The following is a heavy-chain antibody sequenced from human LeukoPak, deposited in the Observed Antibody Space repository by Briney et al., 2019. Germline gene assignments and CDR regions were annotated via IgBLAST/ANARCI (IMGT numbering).Heavy chain of an antibody. D-gene: IGHD3-16*01. CDR1: GFTFNSYA. V-gene: IGHV3-23*01. CDR2: ISDRGTDA. J-gene: IGHJ3*01. Sequence: GGSLRLSCAASGFTFNSYAMSWVRQAPGKGLKWVSTISDRGTDAYYADSVKGRFTISRDNSKSTLYLQMNTLRAEDTAVYYCAKLGWGEWSNDAFDFWGRGAMVTVSS. CDR3: AKLGWGEWSNDAFDF.